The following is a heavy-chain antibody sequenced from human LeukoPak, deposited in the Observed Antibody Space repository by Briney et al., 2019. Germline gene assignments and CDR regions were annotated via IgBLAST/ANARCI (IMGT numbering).Heavy chain of an antibody. D-gene: IGHD6-19*01. CDR2: ISSSSSYI. CDR3: ASNSRIAVAGGSYY. CDR1: GFTFSSYS. Sequence: PGGSLRLSCAASGFTFSSYSMNWVRQAPGKGLEWVSSISSSSSYIYYADSVKGRFTISRDNAKNSLYLQMNSLRAEDTAVYYCASNSRIAVAGGSYYWGQGTLVTVSS. J-gene: IGHJ4*02. V-gene: IGHV3-21*01.